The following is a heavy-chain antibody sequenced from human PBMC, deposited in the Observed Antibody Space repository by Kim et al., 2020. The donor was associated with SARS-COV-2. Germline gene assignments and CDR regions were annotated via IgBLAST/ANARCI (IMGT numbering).Heavy chain of an antibody. CDR1: GFTFSSYR. J-gene: IGHJ5*01. Sequence: GGSLRLSCAASGFTFSSYRLNWVRQAPGKGLEWVSFISNDDGSIYYADSVRGRFTVSRDDAKNSLYLQMNSLTIEDTALYYCVRDGRPGLSSPALDSWG. CDR3: VRDGRPGLSSPALDS. D-gene: IGHD6-6*01. V-gene: IGHV3-48*01. CDR2: ISNDDGSI.